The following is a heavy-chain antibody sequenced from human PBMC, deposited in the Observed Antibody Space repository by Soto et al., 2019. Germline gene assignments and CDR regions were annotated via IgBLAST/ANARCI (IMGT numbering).Heavy chain of an antibody. V-gene: IGHV3-33*01. J-gene: IGHJ3*02. CDR2: IWDDGIQK. CDR1: GFTFSNYG. Sequence: QVQLVESGGGVVQPGRSLRLSCAASGFTFSNYGMHWVRQAPGKGLEWVAVIWDDGIQKYYVDSVKGRFTISRDNSENTLFLQMNSLTGEDTAVYYCARGGKTAGAFDIWGQGTMVTVS. D-gene: IGHD2-21*02. CDR3: ARGGKTAGAFDI.